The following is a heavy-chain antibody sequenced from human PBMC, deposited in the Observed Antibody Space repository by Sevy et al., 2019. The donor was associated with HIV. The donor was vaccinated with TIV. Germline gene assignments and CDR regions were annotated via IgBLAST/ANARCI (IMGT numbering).Heavy chain of an antibody. CDR3: ARDLGPLSTTVRGVIPGRPNNLFDP. D-gene: IGHD3-10*01. V-gene: IGHV4-38-2*02. J-gene: IGHJ5*02. Sequence: SETLSLTCAVSGYSISSGYYWGWIRQPPGKGLEWIGSIYHSGSTYYNPSLKSRVTISVDTSKNQFSLKLSSVTAADTAVYYSARDLGPLSTTVRGVIPGRPNNLFDPWGQGTLVTVSS. CDR2: IYHSGST. CDR1: GYSISSGYY.